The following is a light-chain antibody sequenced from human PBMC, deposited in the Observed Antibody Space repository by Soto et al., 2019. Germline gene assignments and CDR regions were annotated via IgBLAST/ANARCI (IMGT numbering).Light chain of an antibody. V-gene: IGKV1-33*01. CDR2: DTI. J-gene: IGKJ2*01. CDR1: QDLTNY. Sequence: DIQMTQSPPSLAASVGDRVTITCQASQDLTNYLNWYQQKPGEAPKLLIYDTITLEEGVPTRFSGGGSGTDFTFTINGLQPEDAAIYSCQQYVNLQYNFGNGTKVDI. CDR3: QQYVNLQYN.